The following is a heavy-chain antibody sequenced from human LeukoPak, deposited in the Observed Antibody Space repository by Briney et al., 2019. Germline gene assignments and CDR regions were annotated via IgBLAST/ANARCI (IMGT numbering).Heavy chain of an antibody. CDR2: IYYSGST. Sequence: SETLSLTCTVSGGSISSYYWSWIRQPPGQGLEWIGYIYYSGSTNYNPSLKRRVTISVDTSKNQFSLKLSSVTAADTAVYYCARDLTPRGYYYYYMDVWGKGTTVTVSS. J-gene: IGHJ6*03. CDR3: ARDLTPRGYYYYYMDV. V-gene: IGHV4-59*01. CDR1: GGSISSYY. D-gene: IGHD3-10*01.